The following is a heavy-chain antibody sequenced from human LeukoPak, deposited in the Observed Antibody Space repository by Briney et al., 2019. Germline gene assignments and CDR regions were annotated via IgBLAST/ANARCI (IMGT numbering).Heavy chain of an antibody. V-gene: IGHV3-30*04. CDR1: GFTFSSYA. Sequence: GRSLRLSCAASGFTFSSYAMHWVRQAPGKGLEWVAVMSYDGSNKYYADSVKGRFTISRDNSKNTLYLQMNSLRAEDTAVYYCARDYGDPMVVGNYYFDYWGQGTLVTVSS. D-gene: IGHD1-7*01. J-gene: IGHJ4*02. CDR3: ARDYGDPMVVGNYYFDY. CDR2: MSYDGSNK.